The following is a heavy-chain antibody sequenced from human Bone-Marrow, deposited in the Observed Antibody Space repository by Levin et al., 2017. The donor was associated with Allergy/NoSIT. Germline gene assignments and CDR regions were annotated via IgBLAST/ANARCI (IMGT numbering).Heavy chain of an antibody. CDR3: ARDFRGGMDV. J-gene: IGHJ6*02. CDR1: GFTFNSSW. Sequence: PGGSLRLSCVASGFTFNSSWMSWVRQAPGKGLEWVANIKKDGSEIYYVASVKGRFTISRDNAENSLCLQMNSLRAEDTAVYYCARDFRGGMDVWGQGTTVTVSS. V-gene: IGHV3-7*01. CDR2: IKKDGSEI.